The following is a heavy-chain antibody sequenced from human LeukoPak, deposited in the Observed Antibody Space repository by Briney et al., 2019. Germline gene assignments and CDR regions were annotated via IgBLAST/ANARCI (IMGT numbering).Heavy chain of an antibody. CDR2: INHSGST. J-gene: IGHJ5*02. V-gene: IGHV4-34*01. D-gene: IGHD2-2*01. Sequence: SETLSLTCAVYGGSFSGYYWRWIRQPPGKGLEWIGEINHSGSTNYNPSLKSRVTISVDTSKNQFSLKLSSVTAADTAVYYCARAHGVIVVVPAANQNWFDPWGQGTLVTVSS. CDR3: ARAHGVIVVVPAANQNWFDP. CDR1: GGSFSGYY.